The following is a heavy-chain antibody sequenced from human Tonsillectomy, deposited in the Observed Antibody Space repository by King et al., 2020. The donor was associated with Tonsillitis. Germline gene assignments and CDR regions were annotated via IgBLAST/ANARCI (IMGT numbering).Heavy chain of an antibody. D-gene: IGHD1-1*01. J-gene: IGHJ6*02. CDR2: INSAGSYM. CDR1: GFTFVTYT. CDR3: ARDGKTGTTSYYYGMDV. V-gene: IGHV3-21*01. Sequence: QLVQSGGGLVKPGGSLRLSCASSGFTFVTYTMNWVRQAPGKGLEWVSSINSAGSYMYYADSVKGRFTISRDNAKNSLYLQMNSLRAEDTAVYYCARDGKTGTTSYYYGMDVWGQGTTVTVSS.